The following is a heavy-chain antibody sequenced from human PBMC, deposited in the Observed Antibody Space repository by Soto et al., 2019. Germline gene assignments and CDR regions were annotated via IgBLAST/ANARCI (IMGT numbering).Heavy chain of an antibody. CDR3: ARAIRSTSCYDY. CDR1: GFPFSSYS. Sequence: GGSLSLSCTASGFPFSSYSMNWVRQAPGKGLEWVSSISSSSSYIYYADSVKGRFTISRDNAKNSLYLQMNSLRAEDTAVYYCARAIRSTSCYDYWGQGTLVTVSS. D-gene: IGHD2-2*01. J-gene: IGHJ4*02. V-gene: IGHV3-21*01. CDR2: ISSSSSYI.